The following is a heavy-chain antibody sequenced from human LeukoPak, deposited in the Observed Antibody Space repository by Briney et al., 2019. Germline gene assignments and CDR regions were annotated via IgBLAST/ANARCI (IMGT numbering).Heavy chain of an antibody. CDR2: INPNSGGT. V-gene: IGHV1-2*02. Sequence: ASVKVSCKASGYTFTGYYMHWVRHAPGQGLEWMGWINPNSGGTNYAQKFQGSVTMTRDTSISTAYMELSRLRSDDTAVYYCARQGTTGITMIVVAMYYFDYWGQGTLVTVSS. D-gene: IGHD3-22*01. CDR3: ARQGTTGITMIVVAMYYFDY. CDR1: GYTFTGYY. J-gene: IGHJ4*02.